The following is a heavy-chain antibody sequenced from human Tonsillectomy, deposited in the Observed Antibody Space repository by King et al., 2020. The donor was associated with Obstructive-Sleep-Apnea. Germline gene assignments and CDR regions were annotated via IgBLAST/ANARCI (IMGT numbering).Heavy chain of an antibody. J-gene: IGHJ4*02. D-gene: IGHD1-26*01. V-gene: IGHV1-2*02. CDR1: GYTFTGYY. Sequence: VQLVESGAEVKKPGASVKVSCKASGYTFTGYYMHWVRQAPGQGLEWMGWINPNSGGTNYAQKFQGRVTVTRDTSISTAYMELSRLRSDDTAVYYCARALRNGVGATSYWGQGTLVTVSS. CDR2: INPNSGGT. CDR3: ARALRNGVGATSY.